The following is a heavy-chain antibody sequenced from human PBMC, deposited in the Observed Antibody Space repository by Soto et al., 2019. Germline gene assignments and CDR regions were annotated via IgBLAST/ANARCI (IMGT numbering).Heavy chain of an antibody. Sequence: SVKVSCKASGFTFTSSAMQWVRQARGQRLEWIGWIVVGSGNTNYAQKFQERVTITRDMSTSTAYMELSSLRSGDTAVYYCAALRVAARRYYHYYMDVWGKGTTVTVSS. CDR3: AALRVAARRYYHYYMDV. CDR2: IVVGSGNT. V-gene: IGHV1-58*02. J-gene: IGHJ6*03. D-gene: IGHD6-6*01. CDR1: GFTFTSSA.